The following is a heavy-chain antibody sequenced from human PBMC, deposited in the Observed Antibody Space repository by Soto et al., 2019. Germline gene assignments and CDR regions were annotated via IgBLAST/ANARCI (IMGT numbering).Heavy chain of an antibody. J-gene: IGHJ4*02. V-gene: IGHV3-30-3*01. Sequence: LRLSCAASGFTFSSYAMHWVRQAPGKGLEWVAVISYDGSNKYYADSVKGRFTISRDNSKNTLYLQMNSLRAEDTAVYYCARGSTGDYWGQGTLVTVSS. CDR1: GFTFSSYA. CDR3: ARGSTGDY. CDR2: ISYDGSNK. D-gene: IGHD2-2*01.